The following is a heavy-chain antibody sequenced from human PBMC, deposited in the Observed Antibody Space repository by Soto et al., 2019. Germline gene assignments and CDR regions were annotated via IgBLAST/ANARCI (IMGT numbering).Heavy chain of an antibody. CDR2: IIPIFGTA. CDR1: GGTFSSYA. D-gene: IGHD6-13*01. CDR3: ARGIAAAYYYYYGMDV. Sequence: ASVKVSCKASGGTFSSYAISWVRQAPGQGLEWMGGIIPIFGTANYAQKFQGRVTITADESTSTAYMELSSLRSEDTAVYYCARGIAAAYYYYYGMDVWGQGTTVTVSS. J-gene: IGHJ6*02. V-gene: IGHV1-69*13.